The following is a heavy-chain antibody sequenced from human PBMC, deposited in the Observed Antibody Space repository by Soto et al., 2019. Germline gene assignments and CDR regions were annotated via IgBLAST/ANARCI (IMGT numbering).Heavy chain of an antibody. Sequence: KVSCKASCSTFSGYSISCVRQAPGQGLEWVGWISPKNGNTNTAQKFQGRVTMTTHTSTRTAYMELTSLKFDDTAIYFCARVDRSSWWTFDYWGQGTQVTVSS. CDR1: CSTFSGYS. J-gene: IGHJ4*02. V-gene: IGHV1-18*04. CDR3: ARVDRSSWWTFDY. CDR2: ISPKNGNT. D-gene: IGHD6-13*01.